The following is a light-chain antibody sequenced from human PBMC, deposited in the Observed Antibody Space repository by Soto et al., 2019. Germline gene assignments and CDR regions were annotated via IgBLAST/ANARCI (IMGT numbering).Light chain of an antibody. CDR2: GAS. V-gene: IGKV3-20*01. CDR1: QSVSSSY. Sequence: EIVLTQSPGTLSLSPGERATLSCRASQSVSSSYLAWYQQKPGQAPRLLIYGASRRATGIPDRFSGSGSGTDFTLTISRLEPEDVAVYYCQQYVSSPQTFGQGTRLEIK. CDR3: QQYVSSPQT. J-gene: IGKJ5*01.